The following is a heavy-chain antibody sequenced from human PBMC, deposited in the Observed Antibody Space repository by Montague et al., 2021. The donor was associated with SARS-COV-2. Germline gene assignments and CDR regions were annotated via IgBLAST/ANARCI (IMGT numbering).Heavy chain of an antibody. D-gene: IGHD6-13*01. CDR1: GFSFSNYV. CDR2: LSHGGDTA. CDR3: AKEIAAGGRPDFDY. V-gene: IGHV3-23*01. Sequence: SLRLSCAGSGFSFSNYVMSWVRQAPGKGLEWVSSLSHGGDTAYYADSVKGRFTISRDNSKSTLYLQMNSLRVEDTAVYHCAKEIAAGGRPDFDYWGQGTLVTVSS. J-gene: IGHJ4*02.